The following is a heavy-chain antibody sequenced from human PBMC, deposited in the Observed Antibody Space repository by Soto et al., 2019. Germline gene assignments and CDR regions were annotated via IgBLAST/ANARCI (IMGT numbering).Heavy chain of an antibody. CDR3: ARMSSGHTNWFDP. CDR1: GGTFSSYA. Sequence: SVKVSCKSSGGTFSSYAISWVRQAPGQGLEWMGGIIPIFGTANYAQKFQGRVTITADESTSTAYMELSSLRSEDTAVYYCARMSSGHTNWFDPWGQGTLVTVSS. CDR2: IIPIFGTA. D-gene: IGHD3-22*01. V-gene: IGHV1-69*13. J-gene: IGHJ5*02.